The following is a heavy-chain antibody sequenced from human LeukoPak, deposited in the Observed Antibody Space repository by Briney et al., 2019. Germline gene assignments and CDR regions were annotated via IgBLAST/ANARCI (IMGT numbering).Heavy chain of an antibody. V-gene: IGHV4-4*07. Sequence: SETLSLTCTVPGGSISGSYWSWIRQPAGEGLEWIGHIYTSGSTKYNPSLKSRVTMSVDTSKNQFSLNLSSVTAADTAVYYCARISRQGAFDYWGQGTLVTVSS. D-gene: IGHD3-16*02. CDR1: GGSISGSY. CDR3: ARISRQGAFDY. J-gene: IGHJ4*02. CDR2: IYTSGST.